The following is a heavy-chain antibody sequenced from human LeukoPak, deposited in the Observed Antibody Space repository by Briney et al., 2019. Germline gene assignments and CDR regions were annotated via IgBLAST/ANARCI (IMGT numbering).Heavy chain of an antibody. V-gene: IGHV4-4*07. J-gene: IGHJ4*02. CDR3: ARDESSRDDSGGYHY. CDR1: GDTINPYH. D-gene: IGHD3-22*01. CDR2: VHMSGST. Sequence: SETLSLTCTVSGDTINPYHWTWIRQTAGKGLEWIGRVHMSGSTNYNPSLWSRVAISMDNSKDQFSLKVNSVTAADTGVYYCARDESSRDDSGGYHYWGQGTLVTVSS.